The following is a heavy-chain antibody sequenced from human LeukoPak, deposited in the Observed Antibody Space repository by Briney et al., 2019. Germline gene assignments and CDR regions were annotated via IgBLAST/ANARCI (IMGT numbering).Heavy chain of an antibody. CDR2: IYYSGTT. V-gene: IGHV4-39*02. CDR3: ARLISSSGNFDY. Sequence: PSETLSLTCTVSGGSISSSAYYWGWIRQPPGKGLEWIGSIYYSGTTYYNPSLKSRVTISVDTSENHFSLKLSSVTAADTAVYYCARLISSSGNFDYWGQGTLVTVSS. J-gene: IGHJ4*02. D-gene: IGHD6-6*01. CDR1: GGSISSSAYY.